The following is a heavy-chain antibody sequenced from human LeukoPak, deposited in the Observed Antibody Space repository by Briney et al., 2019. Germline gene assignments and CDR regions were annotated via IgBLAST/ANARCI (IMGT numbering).Heavy chain of an antibody. CDR1: RFTFNSYA. V-gene: IGHV3-23*01. Sequence: GGSLRLSCAASRFTFNSYAMSWVRQAPGKGLEWVSVIGGSNGITFYVGSVKGRFTISRDNSKDTLYLQMNSLRAEDTAVYYWARNEKRGWGFFDYWGQGNLVTVS. CDR2: IGGSNGIT. CDR3: ARNEKRGWGFFDY. D-gene: IGHD1-26*01. J-gene: IGHJ4*02.